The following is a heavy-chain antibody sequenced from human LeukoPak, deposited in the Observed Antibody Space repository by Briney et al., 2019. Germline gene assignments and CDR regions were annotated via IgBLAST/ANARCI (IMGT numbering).Heavy chain of an antibody. Sequence: ASVKVSCKASGYTFTGYYMHRVRQAPGQGLEWMGWINPNSGGTNYAQKFQGRVTMTRDTSISTAYMELSRLRSDDTAVYYCARDYCSGGSCYGTFDYWGQGTLVTVSS. D-gene: IGHD2-15*01. CDR3: ARDYCSGGSCYGTFDY. V-gene: IGHV1-2*02. J-gene: IGHJ4*02. CDR2: INPNSGGT. CDR1: GYTFTGYY.